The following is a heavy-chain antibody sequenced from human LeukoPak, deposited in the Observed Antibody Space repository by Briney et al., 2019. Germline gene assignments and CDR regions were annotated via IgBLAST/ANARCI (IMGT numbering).Heavy chain of an antibody. J-gene: IGHJ3*02. CDR3: ARDVGTSGYSPHDAFDI. Sequence: PGGSLRLSCAASGFTFSNYWMSWVRQAPGKGLEWVSYISSSSSTIYYADSVKGRFTISRDNAKNSLYLQMNSLRAEDTAVYYCARDVGTSGYSPHDAFDIWGQGTMVTVSS. CDR2: ISSSSSTI. D-gene: IGHD3-22*01. CDR1: GFTFSNYW. V-gene: IGHV3-48*04.